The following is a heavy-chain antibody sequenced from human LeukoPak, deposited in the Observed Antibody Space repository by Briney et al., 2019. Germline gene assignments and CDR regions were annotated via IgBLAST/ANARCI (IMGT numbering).Heavy chain of an antibody. CDR1: GSTFSSYA. CDR2: ISGSGGST. D-gene: IGHD2-8*01. Sequence: GGSLRLSCAASGSTFSSYAVSWVRQAPGKGLEWVSSISGSGGSTYSADSVKGRFTISRDNSKNTLYLQMNSLRAEDTALYYCAKDRSCTNDICHGDFDYWGQGALVTVSS. V-gene: IGHV3-23*01. J-gene: IGHJ4*02. CDR3: AKDRSCTNDICHGDFDY.